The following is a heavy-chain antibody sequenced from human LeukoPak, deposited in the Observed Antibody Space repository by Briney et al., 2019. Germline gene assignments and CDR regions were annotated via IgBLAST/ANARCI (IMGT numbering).Heavy chain of an antibody. CDR2: IYYSGST. J-gene: IGHJ4*02. D-gene: IGHD6-19*01. V-gene: IGHV4-59*01. CDR3: ARIALAGTK. Sequence: SETLSLTCTVSGGSISTYYWSWIRQPPGKGLEWIGHIYYSGSTNYNPPLKSRVTISVDTSKNQFSLRLSSVTAADTAVYYCARIALAGTKWGQGTLVTVSS. CDR1: GGSISTYY.